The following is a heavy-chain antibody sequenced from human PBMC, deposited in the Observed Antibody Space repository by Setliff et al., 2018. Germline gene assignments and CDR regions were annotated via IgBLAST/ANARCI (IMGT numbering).Heavy chain of an antibody. J-gene: IGHJ6*03. Sequence: GASVKVSCKASGGTFRSYGISWVRQAPGQGLEWMGGTIPMFGSANYAQKFQGRVTIITDGFTGTAYMELSSLRTEDTAVYYCAREGVDIRSSTDYRYYMDVWGKGTTVTVSS. CDR2: TIPMFGSA. D-gene: IGHD5-12*01. V-gene: IGHV1-69*05. CDR1: GGTFRSYG. CDR3: AREGVDIRSSTDYRYYMDV.